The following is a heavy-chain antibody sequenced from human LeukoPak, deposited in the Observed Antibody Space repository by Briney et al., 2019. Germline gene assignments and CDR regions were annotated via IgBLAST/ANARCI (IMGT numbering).Heavy chain of an antibody. D-gene: IGHD3-22*01. Sequence: ASVKVSCMASGYTFTSYGISWVRQAPGQGLEWMGWISAYNGNTNYAQKLQGRVTMTTDTSTSTAYMELRSLRSDDTAVYYCARGRYYDSSGYYDDYWGQGTLVTVSS. V-gene: IGHV1-18*01. CDR3: ARGRYYDSSGYYDDY. J-gene: IGHJ4*02. CDR1: GYTFTSYG. CDR2: ISAYNGNT.